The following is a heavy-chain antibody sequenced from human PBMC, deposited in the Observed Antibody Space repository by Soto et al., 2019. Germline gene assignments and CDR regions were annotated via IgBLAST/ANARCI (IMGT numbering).Heavy chain of an antibody. CDR1: GFSFSSFA. J-gene: IGHJ4*02. D-gene: IGHD6-13*01. V-gene: IGHV3-30*01. Sequence: QVQLVESGGGVVQPGMSLRLSCAASGFSFSSFAMHWVRQAPGKGLEWVALITYNGKKEFYADSGQGRFTISRDNSKNTLALQMTILRREDTALYRWAREESLGYGSTCFQPGYWGQGALGTFSS. CDR2: ITYNGKKE. CDR3: AREESLGYGSTCFQPGY.